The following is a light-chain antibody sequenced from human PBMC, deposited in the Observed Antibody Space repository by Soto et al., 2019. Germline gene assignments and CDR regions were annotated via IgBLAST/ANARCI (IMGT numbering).Light chain of an antibody. CDR1: QDISNY. J-gene: IGKJ2*01. CDR2: DAS. CDR3: QQYDNLPYT. V-gene: IGKV1-33*01. Sequence: DIQMTQSPSSLSASVGDRVTITCRASQDISNYLNWYQQKPGKAPKLLIYDASNVETGVPSRFSGSGSGTDFTFTISSLQPEDIATYYCQQYDNLPYTFGQGTKLEIK.